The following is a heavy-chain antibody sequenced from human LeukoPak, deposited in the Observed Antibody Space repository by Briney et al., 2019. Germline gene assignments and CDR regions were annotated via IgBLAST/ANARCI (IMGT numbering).Heavy chain of an antibody. J-gene: IGHJ6*02. CDR2: MKQDGSEK. V-gene: IGHV3-7*02. CDR3: ARQSSGNYYRYGMDV. Sequence: GGSLRLSCAASGFTFSNYWMSWVRQAPGKGLEWVANMKQDGSEKYYVDSVKGRFTISRDNAKNSLYLQMNSLRAEDTAAYYCARQSSGNYYRYGMDVWGQGTTVTVSS. D-gene: IGHD3-10*01. CDR1: GFTFSNYW.